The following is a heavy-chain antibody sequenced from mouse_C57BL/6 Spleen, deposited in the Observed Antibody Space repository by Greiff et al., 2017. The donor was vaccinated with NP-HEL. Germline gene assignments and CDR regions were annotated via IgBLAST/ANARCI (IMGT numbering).Heavy chain of an antibody. CDR2: IHPNSGSS. Sequence: QVQLKQPGAELVKPGASVKLSCKASGYTFTSYWMHWVKQRPGQGLEWIGMIHPNSGSSNYNEKFKSKATLTVDKSSSTAYMQLSSLTSADSAVYYCARLDWNVDYFDYWGQGTTLTVSS. CDR1: GYTFTSYW. J-gene: IGHJ2*01. CDR3: ARLDWNVDYFDY. D-gene: IGHD4-1*01. V-gene: IGHV1-64*01.